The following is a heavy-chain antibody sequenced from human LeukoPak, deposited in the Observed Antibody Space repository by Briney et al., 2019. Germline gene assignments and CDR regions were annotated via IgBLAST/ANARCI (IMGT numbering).Heavy chain of an antibody. CDR3: ARETADHSPHTGYCGGDCHG. CDR2: IIPIFGTA. CDR1: GCTFSSYA. Sequence: GASVKVSCKASGCTFSSYAISWVRQAPGQGLEWMGGIIPIFGTANYAQKFQGRVTITADESTSTAYMELSSLRSEDTAVYYCARETADHSPHTGYCGGDCHGWGQGTLVTVSS. V-gene: IGHV1-69*13. J-gene: IGHJ4*02. D-gene: IGHD2-21*02.